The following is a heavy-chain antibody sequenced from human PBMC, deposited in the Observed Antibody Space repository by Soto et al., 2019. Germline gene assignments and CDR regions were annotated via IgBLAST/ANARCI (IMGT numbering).Heavy chain of an antibody. V-gene: IGHV1-69*13. Sequence: SVKVSCKASGGTFSSYAISWVRQAPGQGLEWMGGIIPIFGTANYAQKFQGRVTITADESTSTAYMELSSLRSEDTAVYYCATREQLGDYYYGMDVWGQGTTVTVSS. CDR1: GGTFSSYA. CDR3: ATREQLGDYYYGMDV. CDR2: IIPIFGTA. D-gene: IGHD6-6*01. J-gene: IGHJ6*02.